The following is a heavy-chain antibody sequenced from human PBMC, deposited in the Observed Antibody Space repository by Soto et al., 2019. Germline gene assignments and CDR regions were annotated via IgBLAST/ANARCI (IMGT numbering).Heavy chain of an antibody. J-gene: IGHJ6*04. CDR3: ARGWFGPDV. V-gene: IGHV3-74*01. CDR2: IDKVGTDS. D-gene: IGHD3-10*01. CDR1: EFTLGCRS. Sequence: GSMRLSCAASEFTLGCRSLHWVRQAPGKGLVWVSGIDKVGTDSTYADSVKGRFTSSRDNAKNTVYLQMNSLRVEDTAVYYCARGWFGPDVWGKGTTVTVSS.